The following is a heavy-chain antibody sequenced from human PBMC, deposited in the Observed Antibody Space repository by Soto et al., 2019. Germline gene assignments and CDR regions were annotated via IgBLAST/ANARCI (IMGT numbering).Heavy chain of an antibody. CDR3: ARETYYDYIWGSYRYTVFDY. D-gene: IGHD3-16*02. CDR2: INPSGGST. J-gene: IGHJ4*02. Sequence: ASVKVSCKASGYTFTSYYMHWVRQAPGQGLEWMGIINPSGGSTSYAQKFQGRVTMTRDTSTSTVYMELSSLRSEDTAVYYCARETYYDYIWGSYRYTVFDYWGQGTLVTVSS. V-gene: IGHV1-46*03. CDR1: GYTFTSYY.